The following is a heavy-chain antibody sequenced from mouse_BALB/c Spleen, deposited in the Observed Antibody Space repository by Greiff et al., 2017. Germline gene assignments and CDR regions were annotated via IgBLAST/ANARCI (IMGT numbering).Heavy chain of an antibody. CDR3: ARDYYGSRYFDV. CDR2: ISYSGST. J-gene: IGHJ1*01. CDR1: GDSITSGY. V-gene: IGHV3-8*02. D-gene: IGHD1-1*01. Sequence: DVKLQESGPSLVKPSQTLSLTCSVTGDSITSGYWNWIRKFPGNKLEYMGYISYSGSTYYNPSLKSRISITRDTSKNQYYLQLNSVTTEDTATYYCARDYYGSRYFDVWGAGTTVTVSS.